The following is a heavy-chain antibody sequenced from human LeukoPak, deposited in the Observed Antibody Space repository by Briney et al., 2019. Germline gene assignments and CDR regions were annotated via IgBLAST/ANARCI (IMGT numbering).Heavy chain of an antibody. CDR2: VIPMFGPA. D-gene: IGHD3-22*01. J-gene: IGHJ4*02. V-gene: IGHV1-69*05. CDR1: GGTFNSYG. Sequence: ASVKVSCKAPGGTFNSYGISWVRQAPGQGLEWMGGVIPMFGPAKYAPKFQGRATMTTDASTSTAYMVLNSLRSEDTATYFCARGELCDRSGFAHLDSWGQGTLVTVSS. CDR3: ARGELCDRSGFAHLDS.